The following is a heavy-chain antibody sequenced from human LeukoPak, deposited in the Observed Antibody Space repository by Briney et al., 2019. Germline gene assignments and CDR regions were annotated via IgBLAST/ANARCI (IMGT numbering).Heavy chain of an antibody. D-gene: IGHD3-10*01. Sequence: GASVKVSCKASGYTFTDSYMHWVRQAPGQGLEWMGWINPNSGGTNYAQKFQGRVTMTRDTSISTAYMELSSLRSEDTAVYYCAISGSGSYYKFLYWGQGTLVTVSS. V-gene: IGHV1-2*02. CDR1: GYTFTDSY. CDR3: AISGSGSYYKFLY. CDR2: INPNSGGT. J-gene: IGHJ4*02.